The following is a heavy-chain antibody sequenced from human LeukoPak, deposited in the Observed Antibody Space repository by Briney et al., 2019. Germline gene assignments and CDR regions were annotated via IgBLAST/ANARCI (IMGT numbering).Heavy chain of an antibody. D-gene: IGHD3-22*01. Sequence: SETLSLTCTVSGYSISSGYYWGWIRQPPGKGLEWIGSSYHSGSTYYNPSLKSRVTISVDTSKNQFSLKLSSVTAADTAVYYCARDPPYYYDSSGTYEFDYWGQGTLVTVSS. V-gene: IGHV4-38-2*02. CDR1: GYSISSGYY. CDR3: ARDPPYYYDSSGTYEFDY. J-gene: IGHJ4*02. CDR2: SYHSGST.